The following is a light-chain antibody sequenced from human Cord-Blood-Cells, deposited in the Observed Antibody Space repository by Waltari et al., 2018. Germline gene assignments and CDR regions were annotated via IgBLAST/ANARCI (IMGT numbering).Light chain of an antibody. CDR3: CSYAGSSTYVV. CDR2: EGS. J-gene: IGLJ2*01. Sequence: QSALTQPASVSGSPGQSITISFTGTSSDVGSYNLVSWYQQPPGKAPKLMIYEGSKRPSGVSNRFSVSKSGNTASLTISGLQAEDEADYYCCSYAGSSTYVVFGGGTKLTVL. V-gene: IGLV2-23*01. CDR1: SSDVGSYNL.